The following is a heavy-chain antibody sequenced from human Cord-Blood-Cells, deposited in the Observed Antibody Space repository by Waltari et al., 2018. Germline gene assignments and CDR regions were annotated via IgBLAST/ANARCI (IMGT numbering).Heavy chain of an antibody. Sequence: EVQLVESGGGLVQPGGSLKLSCAASGFTFSGSAMHWVRQASVKGLGWDGRIGRKANSYATAYAASVKVRFTIYRDDSKNTAYLQMNSLKTEDTAVYYCTVYGDYDYWGQGTLVTVSS. CDR3: TVYGDYDY. J-gene: IGHJ4*02. CDR2: IGRKANSYAT. CDR1: GFTFSGSA. D-gene: IGHD4-17*01. V-gene: IGHV3-73*02.